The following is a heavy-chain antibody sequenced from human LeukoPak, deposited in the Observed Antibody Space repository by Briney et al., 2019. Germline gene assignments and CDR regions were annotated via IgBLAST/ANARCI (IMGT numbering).Heavy chain of an antibody. D-gene: IGHD5-18*01. J-gene: IGHJ6*03. CDR1: GFTVSSNY. CDR3: ARGGSGYSYGQLSYYYYMDV. Sequence: SGGSLRLSCAASGFTVSSNYMSWVRQAPGKGLEWVSVIYSGGSTYYADSVKGRFTISRDNSKNTLYLQMNSLRAEGTAVYYCARGGSGYSYGQLSYYYYMDVWGKGTTVTVSS. CDR2: IYSGGST. V-gene: IGHV3-66*02.